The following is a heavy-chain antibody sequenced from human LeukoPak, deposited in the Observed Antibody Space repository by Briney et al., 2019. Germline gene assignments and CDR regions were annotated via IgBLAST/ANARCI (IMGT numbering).Heavy chain of an antibody. D-gene: IGHD3-10*01. CDR2: ISSTGSYT. J-gene: IGHJ4*02. CDR3: ARARVGFGDLFGRRHFDQ. V-gene: IGHV3-11*06. Sequence: RPGGSLRLSCEASGFMLNVYYMSWFRLAPGKGLEWLGYISSTGSYTTYADSVRGRFTISRDNAKNSLSLQMNSLRAEDTAVYYCARARVGFGDLFGRRHFDQWGQGTLVTVSS. CDR1: GFMLNVYY.